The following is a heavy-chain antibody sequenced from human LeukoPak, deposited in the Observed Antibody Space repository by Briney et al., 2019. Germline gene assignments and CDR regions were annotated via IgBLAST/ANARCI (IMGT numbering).Heavy chain of an antibody. D-gene: IGHD3-3*01. V-gene: IGHV4-59*11. CDR3: ARGYDFWSGWYMDV. CDR2: IYYSGST. CDR1: GGSISSHY. Sequence: KPSETLSLTCTVSGGSISSHYWSWLRQPPGKGLEWIGYIYYSGSTNYNPSLKSRVTISVDTSKNQFSLKLSSVTAADTAVYYCARGYDFWSGWYMDVWGKGTTVTVSS. J-gene: IGHJ6*03.